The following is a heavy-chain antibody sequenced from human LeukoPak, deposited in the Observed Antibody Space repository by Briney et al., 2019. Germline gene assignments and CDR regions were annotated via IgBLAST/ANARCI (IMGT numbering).Heavy chain of an antibody. D-gene: IGHD3-10*01. Sequence: ASVKVSCKASGYTFNTYGMNWVRQAPGQGLEWMGWINTNTGNPTYAQGFTGRFVFSLDTSVSTAYLQISSLKAEDTAVYYCARGSIGAPHHFDYWGQGTLVTVSS. CDR2: INTNTGNP. CDR3: ARGSIGAPHHFDY. J-gene: IGHJ4*02. CDR1: GYTFNTYG. V-gene: IGHV7-4-1*02.